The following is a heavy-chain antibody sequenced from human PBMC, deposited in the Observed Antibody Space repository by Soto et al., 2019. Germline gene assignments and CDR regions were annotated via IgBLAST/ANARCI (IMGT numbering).Heavy chain of an antibody. Sequence: SLRLSCAASGFTFDDYAMHWVRQVPGKGLEWVSGINWNSGSIGYGDSVKGRFAISRDNAKNSLHLQMNSLSAEDTAFYYCVKDASTKWYSGQFRYWGQGTLVTVSS. CDR1: GFTFDDYA. CDR3: VKDASTKWYSGQFRY. J-gene: IGHJ1*01. D-gene: IGHD1-26*01. CDR2: INWNSGSI. V-gene: IGHV3-9*01.